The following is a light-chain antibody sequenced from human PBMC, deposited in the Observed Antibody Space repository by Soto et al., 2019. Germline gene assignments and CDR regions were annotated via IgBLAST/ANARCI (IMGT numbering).Light chain of an antibody. CDR2: DVN. Sequence: QSALTQPASVSGSPGQSITISCTGTSSDVGGYKFVSWYQQHPGKAPKLMIYDVNNRPSGVSNRFSGSKSGNTASLTISGLQAEDEADYHCSSYTSSSTVVFGGGTKLTVL. J-gene: IGLJ2*01. CDR1: SSDVGGYKF. CDR3: SSYTSSSTVV. V-gene: IGLV2-14*01.